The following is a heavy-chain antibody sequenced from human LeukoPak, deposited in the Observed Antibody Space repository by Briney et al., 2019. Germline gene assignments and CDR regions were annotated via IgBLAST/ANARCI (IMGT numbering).Heavy chain of an antibody. D-gene: IGHD3-10*01. J-gene: IGHJ4*02. CDR2: IKQDGSEK. Sequence: GGSLRLSCVASGFTFSNSWMIWVRQAPGKGPEWVASIKQDGSEKYYVDSVKGRFTISKDNAKNPLYLQMNSLRVEDLAIYYCARDRGPNTFDYWGQGTLVTVSS. CDR3: ARDRGPNTFDY. CDR1: GFTFSNSW. V-gene: IGHV3-7*01.